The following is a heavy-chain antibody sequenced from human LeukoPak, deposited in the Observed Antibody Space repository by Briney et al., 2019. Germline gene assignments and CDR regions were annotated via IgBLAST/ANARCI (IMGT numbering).Heavy chain of an antibody. V-gene: IGHV3-66*01. CDR2: IYSGGST. D-gene: IGHD3-3*01. Sequence: GGSLRLSCAASGFTVSSNYMSWVRQAPGKGLEWVSVIYSGGSTYYADSVKGRFTISRDNSKNTLYLQMNSLRAEDTAVYYCARNTYYDFWSGYYGMDVWGQGTTVTVSS. CDR3: ARNTYYDFWSGYYGMDV. CDR1: GFTVSSNY. J-gene: IGHJ6*02.